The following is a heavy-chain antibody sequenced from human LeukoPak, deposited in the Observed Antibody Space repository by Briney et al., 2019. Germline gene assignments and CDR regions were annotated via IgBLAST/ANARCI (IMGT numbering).Heavy chain of an antibody. CDR1: GFTFSSYA. D-gene: IGHD1/OR15-1a*01. V-gene: IGHV3-23*01. CDR2: ISTSGGNT. CDR3: AKILEQFITSYYYGMDV. Sequence: GGSLRLSCAASGFTFSSYAMSWVRQAPGKGLEYVSAISTSGGNTYYADSVEGRFSISRDNSKNTLSLQMNSLRAEDTAVYYCAKILEQFITSYYYGMDVWGQGTTVTVSS. J-gene: IGHJ6*02.